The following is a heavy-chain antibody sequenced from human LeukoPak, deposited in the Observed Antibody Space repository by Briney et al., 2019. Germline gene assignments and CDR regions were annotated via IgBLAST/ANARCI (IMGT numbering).Heavy chain of an antibody. V-gene: IGHV3-21*01. CDR2: ISTTSNYI. CDR3: ARGVGYCSSSRCSPGYYMDV. D-gene: IGHD2-15*01. CDR1: GFTFSSYN. J-gene: IGHJ6*03. Sequence: GGSLRLSCAASGFTFSSYNMKWVRQAPGKGLEWVSFISTTSNYIYYADSVKGRFTISRDNAKNSLYLQMNSLRAEDTALYFCARGVGYCSSSRCSPGYYMDVWGQGTTVTVSS.